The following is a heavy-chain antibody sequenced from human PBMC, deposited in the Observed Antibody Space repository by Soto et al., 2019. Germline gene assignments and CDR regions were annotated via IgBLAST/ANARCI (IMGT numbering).Heavy chain of an antibody. CDR1: GGSVTSGSSY. Sequence: SETLSLTCSVSGGSVTSGSSYWGWVRQAPGKGLEWIGDVFFMGNTWYNADLKARLTISVDTSNDQFSLKLSSVTAADTAVYYCARDSRVVVAAYSLLGMDVWGQGTTVTVSS. CDR3: ARDSRVVVAAYSLLGMDV. D-gene: IGHD2-15*01. CDR2: VFFMGNT. J-gene: IGHJ6*02. V-gene: IGHV4-39*07.